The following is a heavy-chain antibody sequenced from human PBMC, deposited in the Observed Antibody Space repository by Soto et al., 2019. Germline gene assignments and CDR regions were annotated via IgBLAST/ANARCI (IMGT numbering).Heavy chain of an antibody. CDR1: GASIRSGRYY. Sequence: SETLSLTCSVSGASIRSGRYYWSWIRQSPGRGLEWIGYIYYTGTTHYNPAVKSRFTILLDNSKDQFSLTLTSVTAADTAIYYCATVLHDYGTNWVDSWVQGTQVTVSS. J-gene: IGHJ5*01. V-gene: IGHV4-30-4*01. CDR3: ATVLHDYGTNWVDS. CDR2: IYYTGTT. D-gene: IGHD3-16*01.